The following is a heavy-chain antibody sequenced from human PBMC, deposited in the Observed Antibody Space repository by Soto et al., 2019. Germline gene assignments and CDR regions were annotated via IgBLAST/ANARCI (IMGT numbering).Heavy chain of an antibody. CDR2: IKDKTDGGTT. Sequence: SLRLSCTSSGFTFSNMWMSWVRQAPGKGLEWVGRIKDKTDGGTTDYAAPVKGRFAISRDDSKSRLYLQMNSLKTDDTAVYYCTTGHYWGQGTLVTVSS. V-gene: IGHV3-15*01. CDR3: TTGHY. J-gene: IGHJ4*02. CDR1: GFTFSNMW.